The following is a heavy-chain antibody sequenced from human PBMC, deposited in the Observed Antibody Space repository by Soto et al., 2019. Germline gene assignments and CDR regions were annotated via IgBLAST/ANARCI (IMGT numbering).Heavy chain of an antibody. CDR3: ASHMVFGEYGMDV. Sequence: GGSRRLSCAASGFTFSSYDMSWVRQAPGKGLEWVSAISGSAGSIYYADSVKGRFTISRDNSKNSLYLQMSSLRADDTAVYYCASHMVFGEYGMDVWGQGTTVTVSS. D-gene: IGHD3-10*02. CDR1: GFTFSSYD. CDR2: ISGSAGSI. J-gene: IGHJ6*02. V-gene: IGHV3-23*01.